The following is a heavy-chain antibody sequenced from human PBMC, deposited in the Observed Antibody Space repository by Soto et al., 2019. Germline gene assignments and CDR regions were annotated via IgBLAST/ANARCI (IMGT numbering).Heavy chain of an antibody. CDR3: ARDPHGYQLLMSPNWFDP. CDR1: GYTFTSYY. D-gene: IGHD2-2*01. CDR2: INPSGGST. Sequence: ASVKVSCKASGYTFTSYYMHWVRQAPGQGLEWMGIINPSGGSTSYAQKFQGRVTMTRDTSTSTAYMELSSLRSEDTAVYYCARDPHGYQLLMSPNWFDPWGQGTLVTVSS. V-gene: IGHV1-46*01. J-gene: IGHJ5*02.